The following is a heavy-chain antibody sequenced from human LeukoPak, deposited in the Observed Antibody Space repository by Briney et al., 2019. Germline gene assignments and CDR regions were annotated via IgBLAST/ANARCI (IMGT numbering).Heavy chain of an antibody. CDR2: IIPIPGIA. CDR1: GGTFSSYV. Sequence: SVKVSCKASGGTFSSYVISRVRQAPGQGLEWMGRIIPIPGIANYAQKFQGRVTITADKSTNIAYMELSSLRSEDTAVYYCAREGSFDYWGQGTLVTVSS. J-gene: IGHJ4*02. V-gene: IGHV1-69*04. CDR3: AREGSFDY.